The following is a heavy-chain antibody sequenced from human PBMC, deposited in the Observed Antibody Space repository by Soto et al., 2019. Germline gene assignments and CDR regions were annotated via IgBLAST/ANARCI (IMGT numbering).Heavy chain of an antibody. CDR1: GYTFTSYG. J-gene: IGHJ5*02. CDR2: ISAYNGNT. V-gene: IGHV1-18*01. Sequence: QVQLVQSGAEVKKPGASVKVSCKASGYTFTSYGIRWVRQAPGQGLEWMGWISAYNGNTNYARKLQGRVTSTTGTTRSTGYMELRSLRSDGPAVYYCARASGSSYLFDPWCQGTLVTVSS. D-gene: IGHD1-26*01. CDR3: ARASGSSYLFDP.